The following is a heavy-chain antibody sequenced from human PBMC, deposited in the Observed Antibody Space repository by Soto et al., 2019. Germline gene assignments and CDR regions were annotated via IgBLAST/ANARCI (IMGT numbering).Heavy chain of an antibody. V-gene: IGHV3-33*01. CDR2: IWYDGSNK. CDR3: ARDGGSHGPSYFDS. J-gene: IGHJ4*02. D-gene: IGHD3-16*01. CDR1: GSTFSNYD. Sequence: VQLVESGGGVVQPGTSLRLSCVASGSTFSNYDMHWVRQAPGKGPQWVAVIWYDGSNKSYGESVKGRFTISRDNSKNTLYLDINSLRAEDTAVYYCARDGGSHGPSYFDSWGQGSLVIVSS.